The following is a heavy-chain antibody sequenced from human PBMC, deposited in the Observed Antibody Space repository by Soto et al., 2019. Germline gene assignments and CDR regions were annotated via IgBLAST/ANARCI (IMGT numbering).Heavy chain of an antibody. J-gene: IGHJ4*02. Sequence: QVQLVQSGAEVKKPGASVKVSCKASGYTFTSYDINWVRQATGQGLEWMGWMNPNSGNTGYAQEFQGRVTMTRNTSISTAYMDLSSLRSDDTAVYYCARERAAAGFDYWGQGTLVIVSS. CDR1: GYTFTSYD. D-gene: IGHD6-13*01. CDR3: ARERAAAGFDY. V-gene: IGHV1-8*01. CDR2: MNPNSGNT.